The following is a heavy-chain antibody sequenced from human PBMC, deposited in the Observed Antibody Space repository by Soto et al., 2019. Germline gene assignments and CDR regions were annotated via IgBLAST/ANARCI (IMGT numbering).Heavy chain of an antibody. CDR2: IGTAGDT. V-gene: IGHV3-13*01. Sequence: GGSLRLSCAASGFTFSSYDMHWVRQATGKGLEWVSAIGTAGDTYYPGSVKGRFTISRENAKNSLYLQMNSLRAEDTAVYYCARSNSGYDQPDPPYYSYYGMDVWGQGTTVTVAS. CDR3: ARSNSGYDQPDPPYYSYYGMDV. J-gene: IGHJ6*02. CDR1: GFTFSSYD. D-gene: IGHD5-12*01.